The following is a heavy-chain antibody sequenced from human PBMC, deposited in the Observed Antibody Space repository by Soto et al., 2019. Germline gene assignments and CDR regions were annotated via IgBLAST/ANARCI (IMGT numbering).Heavy chain of an antibody. CDR2: IYYSGST. V-gene: IGHV4-39*02. Sequence: SETLSLTCTVSGGSISSSSYYWGWIRQPPGKGLEWIGSIYYSGSTYYNPSLKSRVTISVDTSKNQFSLKLSSVTAADTAVYYCAKDKIQPRYFDWFDDFDIWGQGTMVTVSS. CDR1: GGSISSSSYY. CDR3: AKDKIQPRYFDWFDDFDI. J-gene: IGHJ3*02. D-gene: IGHD3-9*01.